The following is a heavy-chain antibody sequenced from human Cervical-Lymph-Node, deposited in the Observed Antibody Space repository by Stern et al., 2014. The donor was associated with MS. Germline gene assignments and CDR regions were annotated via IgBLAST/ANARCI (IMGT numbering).Heavy chain of an antibody. J-gene: IGHJ4*02. CDR1: GDTFSSLD. CDR3: ARHQAGIAAD. V-gene: IGHV1-69*01. D-gene: IGHD6-13*01. Sequence: QVQLVQSGAEVKKPGSSVKVSCKASGDTFSSLDIGWVRQAPGQGPEWLGGTTPLFGTANYAQNFQGRVTFSADDSTSTTYIELSSLRSEDTAVYYCARHQAGIAADWGQGTLVTVSS. CDR2: TTPLFGTA.